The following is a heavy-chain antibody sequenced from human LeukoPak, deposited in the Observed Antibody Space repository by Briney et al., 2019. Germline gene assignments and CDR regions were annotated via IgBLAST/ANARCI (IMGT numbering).Heavy chain of an antibody. J-gene: IGHJ4*02. D-gene: IGHD3-22*01. V-gene: IGHV4-59*01. CDR1: GVSISSYY. Sequence: PSETLSLTCSVSGVSISSYYWSWIRQPPGKGLEWIGYIYRSGITNYNPSLKSRVTISVDTPKNQFSLKLSSVTAADTAVYYCARGRGYYYLDWGQGTLVTVSS. CDR3: ARGRGYYYLD. CDR2: IYRSGIT.